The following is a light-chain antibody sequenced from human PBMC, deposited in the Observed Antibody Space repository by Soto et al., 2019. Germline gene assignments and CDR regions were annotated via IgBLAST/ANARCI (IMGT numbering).Light chain of an antibody. J-gene: IGKJ2*01. Sequence: EIVLTQSPGTLFLSPGERATLSCRASQSVSSSSLAWYQQKPGQAPRLLIYGASSRATGIPDRFSGSGSGTDFTLTISRLEPEDFAVYFCQHLGSSPGYTFGQGTKLQIK. CDR3: QHLGSSPGYT. CDR2: GAS. V-gene: IGKV3-20*01. CDR1: QSVSSSS.